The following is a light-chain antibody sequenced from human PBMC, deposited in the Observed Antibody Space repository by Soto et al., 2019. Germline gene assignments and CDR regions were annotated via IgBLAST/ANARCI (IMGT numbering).Light chain of an antibody. CDR1: SSDVGAYKY. CDR2: EVS. Sequence: QSALTQPASVSGSPGQSITISCTGTSSDVGAYKYVSWYQQHPGKVPTLIIYEVSIRPSGVPDRFSGSKSGKTASLTVSGLQPEDEADYYCTSYAGSNIWVFGGGTKVTVL. J-gene: IGLJ3*02. CDR3: TSYAGSNIWV. V-gene: IGLV2-8*01.